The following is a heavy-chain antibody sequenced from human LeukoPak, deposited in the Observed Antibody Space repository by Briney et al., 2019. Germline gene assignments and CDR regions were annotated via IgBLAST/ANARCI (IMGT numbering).Heavy chain of an antibody. J-gene: IGHJ2*01. D-gene: IGHD4-17*01. CDR2: IKEDGNEK. Sequence: PGGSLRLSCAASGFTFSSYWMNWVRQTPGKGLEWVANIKEDGNEKYYVDSVKGRFTISRDNVKNSLYLQVSSLRAEDTAIYYCAREGTTVTTKTLHWYFDLWGRGTLVTVFS. CDR1: GFTFSSYW. CDR3: AREGTTVTTKTLHWYFDL. V-gene: IGHV3-7*01.